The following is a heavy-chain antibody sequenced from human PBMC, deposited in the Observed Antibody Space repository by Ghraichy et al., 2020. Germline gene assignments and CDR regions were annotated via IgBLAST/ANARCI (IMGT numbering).Heavy chain of an antibody. J-gene: IGHJ3*02. CDR2: TYYRSREYS. CDR3: TRGSRGAFDS. Sequence: SETLSLTCAISGDSVSSNSATWDWIRQSPSRGLEWLGKTYYRSREYSEYAVSVKSRITIKPDTSKNQFSLQLDSVSPEDTAVYYCTRGSRGAFDSWSQGTVVTVSS. D-gene: IGHD3-10*01. V-gene: IGHV6-1*01. CDR1: GDSVSSNSAT.